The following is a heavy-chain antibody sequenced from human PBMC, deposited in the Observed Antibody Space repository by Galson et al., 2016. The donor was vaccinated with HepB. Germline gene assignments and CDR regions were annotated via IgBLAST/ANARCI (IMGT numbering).Heavy chain of an antibody. CDR3: ARDGYSSGWDRDGY. D-gene: IGHD6-19*01. Sequence: SVKVSCKASGGTFSSYAFSWVRQAPGQGLEWMGGIVPMFDTVNYAQKFQGRLTITADESTRTAFMDLSSLRSEDTAMYYCARDGYSSGWDRDGYWGQGTLVTVSS. V-gene: IGHV1-69*13. CDR2: IVPMFDTV. J-gene: IGHJ4*02. CDR1: GGTFSSYA.